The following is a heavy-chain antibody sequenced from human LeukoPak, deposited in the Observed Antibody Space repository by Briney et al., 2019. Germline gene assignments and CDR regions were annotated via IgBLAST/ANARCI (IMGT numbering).Heavy chain of an antibody. D-gene: IGHD2-21*02. J-gene: IGHJ3*02. CDR1: GFTFSDYY. CDR2: ISSSSSYT. V-gene: IGHV3-11*05. CDR3: ARDRCGGACDAFDI. Sequence: GGSLRLSCAASGFTFSDYYMSWLRQAPGKGLEWVSYISSSSSYTNYADSVKGRFTISRDNAKNSLYLQMNSLRAEDTAVYYCARDRCGGACDAFDIWGQGTMVTVSS.